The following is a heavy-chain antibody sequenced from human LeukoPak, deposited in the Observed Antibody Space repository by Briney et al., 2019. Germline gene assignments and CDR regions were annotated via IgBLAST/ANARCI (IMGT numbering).Heavy chain of an antibody. J-gene: IGHJ4*02. V-gene: IGHV4-31*03. CDR1: GGSISSGGYY. Sequence: SQTLSLTCTVSGGSISSGGYYWSWIRQHPGKGLEWIGYIYYSGSTNYNPSLKSRVTISVDTSKNQFSLKLSSVTAADTAVYYCAGRKDPYYFDYWGQGTPVTVSS. CDR3: AGRKDPYYFDY. CDR2: IYYSGST.